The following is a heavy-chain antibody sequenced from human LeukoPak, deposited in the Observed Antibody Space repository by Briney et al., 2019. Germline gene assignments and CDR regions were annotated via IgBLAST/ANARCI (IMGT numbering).Heavy chain of an antibody. CDR1: GLTLRRDW. Sequence: GGSLRLSCAASGLTLRRDWMSWARQAPGKGLEWVAMIKQDGSDKYYLDSVKGRFAISSDNTKNSLNLQMNSLRAEDTAVYYCATLDTAMVTNFGYWGQGTLVTVSS. V-gene: IGHV3-7*01. CDR3: ATLDTAMVTNFGY. J-gene: IGHJ4*02. CDR2: IKQDGSDK. D-gene: IGHD5-18*01.